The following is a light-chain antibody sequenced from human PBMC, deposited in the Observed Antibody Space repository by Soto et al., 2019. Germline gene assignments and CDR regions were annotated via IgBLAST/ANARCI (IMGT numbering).Light chain of an antibody. J-gene: IGKJ1*01. CDR3: RQANSFPWT. V-gene: IGKV1-12*01. Sequence: QMTQTPSSLSASVGDRVTSTCRAIQGISSWLAWYQQQPGKAPTPLIYVASILQSGVPSRFSGSGSGTDFTLTISSLQPEDAATYYCRQANSFPWTFGQGTKVEVK. CDR1: QGISSW. CDR2: VAS.